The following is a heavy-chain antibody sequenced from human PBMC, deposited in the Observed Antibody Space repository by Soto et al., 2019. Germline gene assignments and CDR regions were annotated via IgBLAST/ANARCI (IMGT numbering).Heavy chain of an antibody. V-gene: IGHV4-30-4*01. CDR2: IYYSGST. CDR1: GGSISSGDYY. D-gene: IGHD3-10*01. CDR3: ARWWFGEFFDY. Sequence: QVQLQESGPGLVKPSQTLSLTCTVSGGSISSGDYYWSWIRQPPGKGLEWIGFIYYSGSTYYNPSLKTPLTISIXTSKNQFSLKLSSVTAADTAVYYCARWWFGEFFDYWGQGTLVTVSS. J-gene: IGHJ4*02.